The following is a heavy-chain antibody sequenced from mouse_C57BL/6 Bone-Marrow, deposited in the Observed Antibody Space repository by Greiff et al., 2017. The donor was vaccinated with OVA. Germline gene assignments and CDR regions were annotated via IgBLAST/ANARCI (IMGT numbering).Heavy chain of an antibody. D-gene: IGHD2-4*01. J-gene: IGHJ1*03. CDR1: GFSLTSYG. V-gene: IGHV2-2*01. CDR2: LWSGGST. CDR3: ARTCYYDPWYFDV. Sequence: QVQLKESGPGLVQPSQSLSITCTVSGFSLTSYGVHWVRQSPGKGLEWLGVLWSGGSTDYNAAFISRLSISKDNSKSQVFFKRNSLQADDTAIYDCARTCYYDPWYFDVWGTGTTVTVSS.